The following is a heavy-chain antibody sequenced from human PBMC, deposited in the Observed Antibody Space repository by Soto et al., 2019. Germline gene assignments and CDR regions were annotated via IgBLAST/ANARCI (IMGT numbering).Heavy chain of an antibody. CDR3: TRQGSITIFGVVRDY. CDR2: IRSKANSYAT. CDR1: GFTFSGSA. V-gene: IGHV3-73*01. Sequence: GGSLRLSCAASGFTFSGSAMHWVRQASGKGLEWVGRIRSKANSYATAYAASVKGRFTISRDDSKNTAYLQMNSLKTEDTAVYYCTRQGSITIFGVVRDYWGQGTLVTVSS. D-gene: IGHD3-3*01. J-gene: IGHJ4*02.